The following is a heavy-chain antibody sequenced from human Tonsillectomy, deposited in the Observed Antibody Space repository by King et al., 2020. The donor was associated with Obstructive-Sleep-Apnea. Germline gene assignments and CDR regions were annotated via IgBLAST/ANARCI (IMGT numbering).Heavy chain of an antibody. V-gene: IGHV4-4*02. D-gene: IGHD5-12*01. J-gene: IGHJ3*02. CDR3: ARAGVRGYSGYDAFDI. Sequence: QLQESGPGLVKPSGTLSLTCAVSGGSISSSNWWSWVRQPPGKGLEWIGEIYHSGSTNYNPSPKSRVTIPVNKSKNQFSLKLSSLTAADTAVYYCARAGVRGYSGYDAFDIWGQGTMVTVSS. CDR1: GGSISSSNW. CDR2: IYHSGST.